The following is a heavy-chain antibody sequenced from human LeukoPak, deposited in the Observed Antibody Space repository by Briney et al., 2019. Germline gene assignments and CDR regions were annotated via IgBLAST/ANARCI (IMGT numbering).Heavy chain of an antibody. J-gene: IGHJ6*03. D-gene: IGHD1-26*01. CDR2: IPSGGGT. Sequence: GGTLRLSCAASGFTFSTYGMSWVRQAPGKGLQWVSTIPSGGGTYYADSVKGRFTISRDNSKNTLYLQMNSLQSEDTAVYYCAKHPVGATYYMDVWGKGTTVTISS. V-gene: IGHV3-23*01. CDR3: AKHPVGATYYMDV. CDR1: GFTFSTYG.